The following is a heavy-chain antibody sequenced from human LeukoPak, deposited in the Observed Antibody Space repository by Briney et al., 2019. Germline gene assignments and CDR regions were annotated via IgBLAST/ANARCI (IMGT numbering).Heavy chain of an antibody. CDR1: GGSISSYH. Sequence: PSETLSLTCTVSGGSISSYHWSRIRQPPGKGLEWIGYIYYSGSTNYNPSLKSRVTISVDTSKNQLSLKLSSVTAADKAVYYCARDRGYDLGADCWGQGVLVTVSS. V-gene: IGHV4-59*01. CDR3: ARDRGYDLGADC. D-gene: IGHD5-12*01. J-gene: IGHJ4*02. CDR2: IYYSGST.